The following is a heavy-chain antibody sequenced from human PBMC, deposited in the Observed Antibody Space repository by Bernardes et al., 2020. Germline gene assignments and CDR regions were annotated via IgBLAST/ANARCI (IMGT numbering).Heavy chain of an antibody. V-gene: IGHV1-2*02. CDR3: ARSSIRHWRDIEY. Sequence: ASVKVSCKASGFLFTDFYLDWVRQAPGQGLEWMGWINLNSGDTNYAQKFRDRVTMTRDTSASTVYMDLSRLTSGDTAVYYCARSSIRHWRDIEYWGQGTLVAVSS. D-gene: IGHD1-1*01. J-gene: IGHJ4*02. CDR2: INLNSGDT. CDR1: GFLFTDFY.